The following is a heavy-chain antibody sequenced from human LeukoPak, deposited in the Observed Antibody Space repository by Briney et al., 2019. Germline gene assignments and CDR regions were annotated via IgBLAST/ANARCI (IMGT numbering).Heavy chain of an antibody. V-gene: IGHV3-15*01. D-gene: IGHD3-22*01. CDR1: GFTFSNAW. Sequence: GGSPRLSCAASGFTFSNAWMSWVRQAPGKGLEWVGRIKSKPDDGTTDYAAPVKGRVTISRDDSKNTLYLQMNSLKIEDTAVYYCTTGERRFDSSGFYPYYFDFWGQGTLVTVSS. J-gene: IGHJ4*02. CDR2: IKSKPDDGTT. CDR3: TTGERRFDSSGFYPYYFDF.